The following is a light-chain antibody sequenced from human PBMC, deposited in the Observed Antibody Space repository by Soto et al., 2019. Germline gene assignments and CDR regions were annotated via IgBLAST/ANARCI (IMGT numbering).Light chain of an antibody. CDR1: QSISSY. V-gene: IGKV3-11*01. CDR3: QQRNTWPLT. CDR2: DAS. J-gene: IGKJ4*02. Sequence: ETVLPQFPATMSLSPGERATLSCRASQSISSYLAWYQQKPGQAPRLLIYDASNRATGIPARFSGSASGTDFTLTISSLEPEDFAVYYCQQRNTWPLTFGGGTKVEIK.